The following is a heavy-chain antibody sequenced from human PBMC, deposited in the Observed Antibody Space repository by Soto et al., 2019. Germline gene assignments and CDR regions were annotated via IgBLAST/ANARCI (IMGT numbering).Heavy chain of an antibody. V-gene: IGHV1-69*05. Sequence: QVQLVQSGAEVKKPGSSVKVSCKASGGTFSSYAISWVRQAPGQGLEWMGGIIPIFGTANYAQKFQGRVTLPPDESTSTAYTKLSSLRSEDTAVYYCESDNSGYFDSWGQGTLATVSS. D-gene: IGHD7-27*01. CDR3: ESDNSGYFDS. CDR1: GGTFSSYA. CDR2: IIPIFGTA. J-gene: IGHJ4*02.